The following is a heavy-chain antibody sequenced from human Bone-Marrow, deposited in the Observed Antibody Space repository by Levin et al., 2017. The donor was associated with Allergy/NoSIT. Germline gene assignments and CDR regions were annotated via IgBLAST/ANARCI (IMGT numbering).Heavy chain of an antibody. CDR1: NDSIGTGGYY. Sequence: RPSETLSLTCTVSNDSIGTGGYYWSWIRQHPGRGLEWIGYISYRGSTYYNPSLKSRLTISLDTSNNQFSLKLSSVTAADTTIYYCARLDGYSFDYWGQGIPVTVSS. D-gene: IGHD3/OR15-3a*01. J-gene: IGHJ4*02. CDR3: ARLDGYSFDY. CDR2: ISYRGST. V-gene: IGHV4-31*03.